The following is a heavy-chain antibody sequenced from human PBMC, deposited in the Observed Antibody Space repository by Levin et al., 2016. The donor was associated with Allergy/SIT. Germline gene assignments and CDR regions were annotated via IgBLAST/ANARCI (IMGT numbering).Heavy chain of an antibody. Sequence: ASVKVSCKASGYTFTSYGISWVRQAPGQGLEWMGWISAYNGNTNYAQKLQGRVTMTTDTSTSTAYMELRSLRSDDTAVYYCARDPPGVGFLEWLSSYYYMDVWGKGTTVTVSS. J-gene: IGHJ6*03. V-gene: IGHV1-18*04. CDR1: GYTFTSYG. CDR2: ISAYNGNT. D-gene: IGHD3-3*01. CDR3: ARDPPGVGFLEWLSSYYYMDV.